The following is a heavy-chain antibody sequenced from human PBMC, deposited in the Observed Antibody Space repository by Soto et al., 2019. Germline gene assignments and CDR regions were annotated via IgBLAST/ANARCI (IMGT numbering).Heavy chain of an antibody. CDR1: GQSFSGHS. D-gene: IGHD1-1*01. CDR3: ARGSGIVALPGELEDVKYDY. CDR2: INESGST. Sequence: QVQLQQWGAGLVKPSETLSLSCAVYGQSFSGHSWAWIRQPPGKGLEWIGEINESGSTYYNPSLKRRVTISQDTSKNQFSLKLSSVSAADTAAYFCARGSGIVALPGELEDVKYDYWGQGTLINVSS. V-gene: IGHV4-34*01. J-gene: IGHJ4*02.